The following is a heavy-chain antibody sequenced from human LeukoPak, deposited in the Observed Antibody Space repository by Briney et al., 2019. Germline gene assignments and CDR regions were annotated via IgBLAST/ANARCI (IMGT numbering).Heavy chain of an antibody. V-gene: IGHV1-2*02. J-gene: IGHJ3*02. CDR2: INPNSGGT. CDR1: GGTFSSYA. Sequence: ASVKVSCKASGGTFSSYAISWVRQAPGQGLEWMGWINPNSGGTNYVQKFQGRVTMTRDTSISTAYMELSRLRSDDTAVYYCARWGRLEMATAHYAFDIWGRGTMVTVS. CDR3: ARWGRLEMATAHYAFDI. D-gene: IGHD5-24*01.